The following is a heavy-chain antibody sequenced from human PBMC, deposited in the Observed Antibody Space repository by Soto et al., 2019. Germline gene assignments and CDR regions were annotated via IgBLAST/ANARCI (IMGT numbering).Heavy chain of an antibody. D-gene: IGHD5-18*01. CDR1: GGSVSSGSNY. V-gene: IGHV4-61*01. Sequence: PSLTCTVSGGSVSSGSNYWSWIRQPPGKGLEWIGYIYYSGSTNYNPSLKSRVTISVDTSKNQFSLKLSSVTAADTAVYYCARDSLDTAMANYYYYYGRDVWGQGTTVTVS. CDR2: IYYSGST. CDR3: ARDSLDTAMANYYYYYGRDV. J-gene: IGHJ6*02.